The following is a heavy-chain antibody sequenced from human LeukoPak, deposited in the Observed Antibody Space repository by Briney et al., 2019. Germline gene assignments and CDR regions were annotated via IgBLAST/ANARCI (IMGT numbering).Heavy chain of an antibody. J-gene: IGHJ4*02. CDR2: INPNSGGT. CDR3: VRDLGYSSSSGGLDY. D-gene: IGHD6-6*01. CDR1: GYTFTGYY. Sequence: GASVKVSCKASGYTFTGYYMHWVRQAPGQGLEWMGWINPNSGGTNYAQKFQGRVTMTRDTSISTAYMELSRLRSDDTAVYYCVRDLGYSSSSGGLDYWGQGTLVTVSS. V-gene: IGHV1-2*02.